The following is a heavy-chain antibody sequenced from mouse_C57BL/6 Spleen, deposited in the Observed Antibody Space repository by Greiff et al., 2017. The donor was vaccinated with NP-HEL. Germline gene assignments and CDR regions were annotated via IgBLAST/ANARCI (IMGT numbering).Heavy chain of an antibody. CDR2: IYPRSGNT. CDR1: GYTFTSYG. CDR3: ARRGLRLMDY. V-gene: IGHV1-81*01. D-gene: IGHD1-2*01. J-gene: IGHJ4*01. Sequence: QVQLKESGAELARPGASVKLSCKASGYTFTSYGISWVKQRTGQGLEWIGEIYPRSGNTYYNEKFKGKATLTADKSSSTAYMELRSLTSEDSAVYFCARRGLRLMDYWGQGTSVTVSS.